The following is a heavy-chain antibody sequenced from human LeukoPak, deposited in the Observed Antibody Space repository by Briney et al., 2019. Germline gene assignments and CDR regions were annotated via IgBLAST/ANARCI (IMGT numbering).Heavy chain of an antibody. CDR1: GYTLTSYG. J-gene: IGHJ6*02. CDR3: AKDTGEVLRFYYYYGMDV. Sequence: ASVKVSCKASGYTLTSYGISWVRQAPGQGLEWMGWISAYNGNTNYAQKLQGRVTMTTDASTSTAYMELRSLRSDDTVVYYCAKDTGEVLRFYYYYGMDVWGQGTTVTVSS. CDR2: ISAYNGNT. V-gene: IGHV1-18*01. D-gene: IGHD3-3*01.